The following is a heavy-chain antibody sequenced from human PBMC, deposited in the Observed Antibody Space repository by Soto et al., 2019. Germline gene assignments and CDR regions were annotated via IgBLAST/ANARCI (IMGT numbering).Heavy chain of an antibody. V-gene: IGHV1-69*08. Sequence: QVQLVQSEAEVKKPGSSVKVSCKASGGTFSRYSITWVRQAPGHGLEWIGRIIPIFGIASYAQKFQGRVTSTADESTSTAYMELSGLRSDDAAVYYCAREDRDRETGLVPAAIDGMDVWGQGTTVTVSS. CDR2: IIPIFGIA. CDR1: GGTFSRYS. D-gene: IGHD2-2*01. CDR3: AREDRDRETGLVPAAIDGMDV. J-gene: IGHJ6*02.